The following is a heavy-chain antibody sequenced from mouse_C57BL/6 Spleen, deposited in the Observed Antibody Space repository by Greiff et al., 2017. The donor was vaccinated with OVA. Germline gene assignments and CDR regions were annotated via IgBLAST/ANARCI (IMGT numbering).Heavy chain of an antibody. Sequence: QVQLKQPGAELVKPGASVKLSCKASGYTFTSYWMQWVKQRPGQGLEWIGEIDPSDSYTNYNQKFKGKATLTVDASSSTAYMQLSSLTSEDSAVYYCARSDNRWLLPWFAYWGQGTLVTVSA. V-gene: IGHV1-50*01. CDR3: ARSDNRWLLPWFAY. CDR2: IDPSDSYT. J-gene: IGHJ3*01. D-gene: IGHD2-3*01. CDR1: GYTFTSYW.